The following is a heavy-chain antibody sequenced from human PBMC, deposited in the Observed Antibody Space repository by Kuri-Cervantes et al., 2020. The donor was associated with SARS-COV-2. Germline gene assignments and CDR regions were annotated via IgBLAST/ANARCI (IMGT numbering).Heavy chain of an antibody. V-gene: IGHV4-59*12. CDR1: GGSISSYY. Sequence: SETLSLTGTLSGGSISSYYWSWIRQPPGKGLEWIGYLHYSGGTNYNPPLNSRVTISVDTSKNQFSLKLSSVTAADTAVYYCARPRYGDYDGAFDIWGQGTMVTVSS. J-gene: IGHJ3*02. D-gene: IGHD4-17*01. CDR2: LHYSGGT. CDR3: ARPRYGDYDGAFDI.